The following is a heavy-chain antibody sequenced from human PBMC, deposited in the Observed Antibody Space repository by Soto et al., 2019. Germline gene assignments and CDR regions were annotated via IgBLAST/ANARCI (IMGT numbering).Heavy chain of an antibody. CDR3: ARDGPTVTTSGMDV. CDR2: IYYSGST. Sequence: QVQLQESGPGLVKPSETLSLTCTVSGGSISSYYWSWIRQPPGKGLEWIGYIYYSGSTNYNPSLKRRVTIAVDTSKNQFSLKLSSVTAADTAVYYCARDGPTVTTSGMDVWGQGTTVTVSS. J-gene: IGHJ6*02. CDR1: GGSISSYY. D-gene: IGHD4-17*01. V-gene: IGHV4-59*01.